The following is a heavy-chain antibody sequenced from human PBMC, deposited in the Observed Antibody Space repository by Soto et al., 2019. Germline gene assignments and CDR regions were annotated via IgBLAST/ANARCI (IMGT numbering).Heavy chain of an antibody. Sequence: QVQLVESGGGVVQPGRSLRLSCAASGFTFSSYGMHWVRQAPGKGLEWVAVIWYDGSNKYYADSVKGRFTISRDNSKNTLYLQMNSLRAEDTAVYYCARPHYDFWSGYVYYYYMDVWGKGTTVTVCS. CDR1: GFTFSSYG. J-gene: IGHJ6*03. V-gene: IGHV3-33*01. CDR2: IWYDGSNK. CDR3: ARPHYDFWSGYVYYYYMDV. D-gene: IGHD3-3*01.